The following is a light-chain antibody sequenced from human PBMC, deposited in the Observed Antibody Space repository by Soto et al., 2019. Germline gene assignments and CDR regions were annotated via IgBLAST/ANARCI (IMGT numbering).Light chain of an antibody. CDR3: QQSYSTPRVT. Sequence: DIQMTQSPSSLSASVGDRVTITCRASQSISSYLNWYQQKPGKAPKLLIYAASSLQSGVPSRFSGSGSGTDFTLTISSLQPEDFATYYCQQSYSTPRVTFGHG. V-gene: IGKV1-39*01. CDR1: QSISSY. J-gene: IGKJ3*01. CDR2: AAS.